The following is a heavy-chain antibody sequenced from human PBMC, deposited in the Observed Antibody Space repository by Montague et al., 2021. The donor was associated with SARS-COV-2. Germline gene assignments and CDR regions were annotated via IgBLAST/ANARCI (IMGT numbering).Heavy chain of an antibody. Sequence: SETLSLTCAVYGGSFSGYYRTWIRQSPGKGLEWIAEINHSGTTNYNFNPSLRSRVTISVDTSKSQFSLKLSSVTAADTGFYYCARWDPQTLTLIGLRGKSASDYWGQGTLVTVSS. V-gene: IGHV4-34*01. CDR3: ARWDPQTLTLIGLRGKSASDY. D-gene: IGHD4-23*01. CDR1: GGSFSGYY. J-gene: IGHJ4*02. CDR2: INHSGTT.